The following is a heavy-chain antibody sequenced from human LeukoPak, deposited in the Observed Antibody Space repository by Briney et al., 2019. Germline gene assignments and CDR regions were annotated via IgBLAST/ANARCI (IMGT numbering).Heavy chain of an antibody. J-gene: IGHJ6*02. Sequence: ASVKVSCKVSGNSLTEMSMHWVRQAPGKGLEWMGGFDPENGETLYAQKFQGRVTVTEDTSTDTAYMELNSLRSEDTAVYYCARSSKPSYSGSGYYYGMDVWGQGTTVTVSS. V-gene: IGHV1-24*01. D-gene: IGHD1-26*01. CDR1: GNSLTEMS. CDR3: ARSSKPSYSGSGYYYGMDV. CDR2: FDPENGET.